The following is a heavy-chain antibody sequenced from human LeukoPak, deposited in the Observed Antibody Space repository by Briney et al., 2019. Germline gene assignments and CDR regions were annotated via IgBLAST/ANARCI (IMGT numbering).Heavy chain of an antibody. CDR2: IKQDGSEK. Sequence: PGGSLRLSCAASGFTFSSYWMSWVRQAPGKGLEWVANIKQDGSEKYYVDSVKGRFTISRDNSKNTLYLQMNSLRAEDTAVYYCAKFSGTAMAPHDYWGQGTLVTVSS. J-gene: IGHJ4*02. V-gene: IGHV3-7*03. D-gene: IGHD5-18*01. CDR1: GFTFSSYW. CDR3: AKFSGTAMAPHDY.